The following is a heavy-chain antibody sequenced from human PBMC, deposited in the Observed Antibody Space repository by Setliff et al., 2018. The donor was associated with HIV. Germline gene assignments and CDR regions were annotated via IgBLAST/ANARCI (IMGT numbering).Heavy chain of an antibody. D-gene: IGHD2-8*01. J-gene: IGHJ4*02. CDR2: ISTHSDRT. V-gene: IGHV1-18*01. CDR3: AREKYGDKFDY. Sequence: ASVKVSCKASGYNFTNYGIGWVRQAPGQGLEYMGWISTHSDRTDYAQSVQGRVTMTIDTSTSTVYMELRSLRSDDTAMFYCAREKYGDKFDYWGQGTMVTVSS. CDR1: GYNFTNYG.